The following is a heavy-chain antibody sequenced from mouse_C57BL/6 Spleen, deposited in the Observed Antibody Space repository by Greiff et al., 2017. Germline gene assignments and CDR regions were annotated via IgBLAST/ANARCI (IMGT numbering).Heavy chain of an antibody. CDR3: ARRGSSYAMDY. V-gene: IGHV1-82*01. D-gene: IGHD1-1*01. J-gene: IGHJ4*01. CDR2: LYPGDGDT. CDR1: GYAFRSSW. Sequence: VQLQQSGPELVKPGASVKISCKASGYAFRSSWMNWVKQRPGKGLAWIGRLYPGDGDTNYNGKFKGKATLTADQSSSTAYMQLSSLTSEDSAVYFCARRGSSYAMDYWGQGTSVTVSS.